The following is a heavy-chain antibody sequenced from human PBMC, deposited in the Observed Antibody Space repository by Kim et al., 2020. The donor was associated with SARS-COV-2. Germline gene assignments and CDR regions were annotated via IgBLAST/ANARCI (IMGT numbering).Heavy chain of an antibody. Sequence: SETLSLTCTVSGGSISSYYWSWIRQPAGKGLEWIGRIYTSGSTNYNPSLKSRVTMSVDTSKNQFSLKLSSVTAADTAVYYCARDNYYGSGSYYGHYYYGMDVWGQGTTVTVSS. CDR1: GGSISSYY. CDR3: ARDNYYGSGSYYGHYYYGMDV. V-gene: IGHV4-4*07. J-gene: IGHJ6*02. D-gene: IGHD3-10*01. CDR2: IYTSGST.